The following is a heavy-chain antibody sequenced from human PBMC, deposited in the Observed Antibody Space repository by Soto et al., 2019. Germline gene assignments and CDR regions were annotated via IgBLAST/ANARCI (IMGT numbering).Heavy chain of an antibody. CDR2: VSHDGRNT. V-gene: IGHV3-30*18. D-gene: IGHD6-19*01. CDR1: GFTFSDYA. CDR3: AKGGRQWLVTSDFNY. Sequence: GGSLRLSCAASGFTFSDYAMHWVRQAPGKGQEWVAVVSHDGRNTHYADSVKGRFTISRDSSKNTVSLEMTSLRAEDTAVYFCAKGGRQWLVTSDFNYWGQGALVTVSS. J-gene: IGHJ4*02.